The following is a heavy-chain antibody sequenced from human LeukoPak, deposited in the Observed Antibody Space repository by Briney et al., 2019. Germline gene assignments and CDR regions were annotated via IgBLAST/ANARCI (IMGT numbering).Heavy chain of an antibody. J-gene: IGHJ4*02. CDR2: INSDGSST. CDR1: GFAFNYAW. D-gene: IGHD3-10*01. Sequence: GESLRLSCAASGFAFNYAWMHWVRQAPGKGLVWVSRINSDGSSTSYADSVKGRFTISRDNAKNTLYLQMNSLRAEDTAVYYCAKYYYGSGSWGEIDYWGQGTLVTVSS. V-gene: IGHV3-74*01. CDR3: AKYYYGSGSWGEIDY.